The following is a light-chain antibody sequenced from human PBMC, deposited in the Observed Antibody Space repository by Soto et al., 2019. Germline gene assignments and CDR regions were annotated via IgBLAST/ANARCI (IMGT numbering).Light chain of an antibody. CDR2: KAY. CDR3: QHYNSYSEA. Sequence: DIQMTQSPSTLSGSVGDRVTITCRASQTISSWLAWYQQKPGKAPKLLIYKAYTLKSGVQSRFSGSGSGTEFTLTISSLQPDDFATYYCQHYNSYSEAFGQGTRLEI. J-gene: IGKJ5*01. V-gene: IGKV1-5*03. CDR1: QTISSW.